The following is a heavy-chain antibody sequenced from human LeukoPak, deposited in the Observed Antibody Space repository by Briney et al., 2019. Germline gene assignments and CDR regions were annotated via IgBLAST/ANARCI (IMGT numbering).Heavy chain of an antibody. V-gene: IGHV1-2*02. D-gene: IGHD2-8*01. Sequence: ASVKVSCKASGYTFTGYYMHWVRQAPGQGLEWMGWINPNSGGTNYAQKFQGRVTMTRDTSISTAYMELSRLRSDDTAVYYCARDLLGYCTNGVCYADYYYYMDVWGKGTMVTVSS. J-gene: IGHJ6*03. CDR3: ARDLLGYCTNGVCYADYYYYMDV. CDR2: INPNSGGT. CDR1: GYTFTGYY.